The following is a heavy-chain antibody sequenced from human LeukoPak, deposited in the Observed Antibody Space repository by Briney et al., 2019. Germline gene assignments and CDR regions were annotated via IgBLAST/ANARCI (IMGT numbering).Heavy chain of an antibody. Sequence: AASVKVSCKASGYTFTSYYMHWVRQAPGQGLEWMGIINPSGGSTSYAQKFQGRVTMTRDTSTSTVYMELSSLRSEDTAVYYCAISRTHLNFDYWGQGTLVTVSS. CDR1: GYTFTSYY. CDR3: AISRTHLNFDY. D-gene: IGHD1-14*01. V-gene: IGHV1-46*01. CDR2: INPSGGST. J-gene: IGHJ4*02.